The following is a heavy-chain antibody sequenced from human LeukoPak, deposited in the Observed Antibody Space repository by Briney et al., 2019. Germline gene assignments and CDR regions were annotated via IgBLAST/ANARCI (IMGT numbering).Heavy chain of an antibody. CDR3: AREYSGSYSTDY. D-gene: IGHD1-26*01. CDR1: GYSISSGYY. Sequence: SETLSLTCTVSGYSISSGYYWGWIRQPPGKGLERIGSIYHSGSTYYNPSLKSRVTISVDTFKNQFSLKLSSVTAADTAVYYCAREYSGSYSTDYWGQGTLVTVSS. CDR2: IYHSGST. V-gene: IGHV4-38-2*02. J-gene: IGHJ4*02.